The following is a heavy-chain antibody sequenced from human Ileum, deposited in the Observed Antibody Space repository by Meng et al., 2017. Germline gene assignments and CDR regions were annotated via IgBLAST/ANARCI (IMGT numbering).Heavy chain of an antibody. CDR1: GYTFTNYA. V-gene: IGHV1-18*01. CDR3: SRLYSSGWPRDSFYI. CDR2: ISAYNGNT. Sequence: ASVKVSCKASGYTFTNYAISWVRQAPGQGLEWMGWISAYNGNTNYAQKFEGRVTMTTDTSTTTAYMELRSLRSDDTAVYYCSRLYSSGWPRDSFYIWGQGTMVTVSS. J-gene: IGHJ3*02. D-gene: IGHD6-19*01.